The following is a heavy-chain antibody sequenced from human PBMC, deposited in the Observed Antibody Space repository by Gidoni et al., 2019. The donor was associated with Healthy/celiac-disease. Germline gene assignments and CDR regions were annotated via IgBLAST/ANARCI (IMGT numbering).Heavy chain of an antibody. CDR1: GGSISSYY. V-gene: IGHV4-59*01. CDR2: IYYSGST. J-gene: IGHJ2*01. D-gene: IGHD6-19*01. Sequence: QVQLQESGPGLVKPSETLSLTCTVAGGSISSYYWSWLRQPPGKGLEWIGYIYYSGSTNYNPSLKSRVTISVDTSKNQFSLKLSSVTAADTAVYYCARDLAVAGPQYWYFDLWGRGTLVTVSS. CDR3: ARDLAVAGPQYWYFDL.